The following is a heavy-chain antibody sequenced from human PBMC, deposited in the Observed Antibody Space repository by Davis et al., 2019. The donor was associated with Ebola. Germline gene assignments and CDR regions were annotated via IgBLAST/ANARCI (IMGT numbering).Heavy chain of an antibody. V-gene: IGHV5-51*01. CDR3: ASLRRTITGMDDGFDI. Sequence: GEPLKISCKDSGNSFTSHWIGWVRQMPGKGLDWMAIIYTGDSDTRYSPSFRGQVTISADKSMKTAFLQWSSLKASDSGMYYCASLRRTITGMDDGFDIWGQGTMVTVSS. CDR2: IYTGDSDT. J-gene: IGHJ3*02. D-gene: IGHD2-8*02. CDR1: GNSFTSHW.